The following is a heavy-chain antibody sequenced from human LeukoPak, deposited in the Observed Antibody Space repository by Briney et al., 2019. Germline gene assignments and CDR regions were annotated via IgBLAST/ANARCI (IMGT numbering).Heavy chain of an antibody. Sequence: SETLSLTCTVSGGSINNDSFYWGWIRQPPGKGLEWIGNMYHSGSTYYNPSLKSRLTISVVTSKNQFSLKLGSVTAADTAVYYCARTGVATSRYYYYAMDVWGQGTTVTVSS. CDR3: ARTGVATSRYYYYAMDV. V-gene: IGHV4-39*01. CDR2: MYHSGST. J-gene: IGHJ6*02. CDR1: GGSINNDSFY. D-gene: IGHD5-12*01.